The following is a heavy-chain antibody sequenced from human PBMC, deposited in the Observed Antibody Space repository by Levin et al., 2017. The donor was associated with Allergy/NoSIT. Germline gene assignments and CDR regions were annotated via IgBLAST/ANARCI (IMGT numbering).Heavy chain of an antibody. V-gene: IGHV3-15*01. Sequence: GESLKISCAASGFTFSNAWMSWVRQAPGKGLEWVGRIKSKTDGGTTDYAAPVKGRFTISRDDSKNTLYLQMNSLKTEDTAVYYCTTLRLVTKYSSGYSGYWGQGTLVTVSS. J-gene: IGHJ4*02. CDR3: TTLRLVTKYSSGYSGY. CDR1: GFTFSNAW. CDR2: IKSKTDGGTT. D-gene: IGHD3-22*01.